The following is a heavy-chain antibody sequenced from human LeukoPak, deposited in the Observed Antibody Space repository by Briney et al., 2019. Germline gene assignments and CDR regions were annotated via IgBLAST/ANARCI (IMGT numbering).Heavy chain of an antibody. D-gene: IGHD6-19*01. J-gene: IGHJ6*02. CDR2: ISYDGSNK. Sequence: GGSLRLSCAASGFTFSSYGMHWVRQAPGKGLEWVAVISYDGSNKYYADSVKGRFTISRDNSKNMLYLQMNSLRAEDTAVYYCAKDPGSGWYYYYYGMDVWGQGTTVTVSS. V-gene: IGHV3-30*18. CDR3: AKDPGSGWYYYYYGMDV. CDR1: GFTFSSYG.